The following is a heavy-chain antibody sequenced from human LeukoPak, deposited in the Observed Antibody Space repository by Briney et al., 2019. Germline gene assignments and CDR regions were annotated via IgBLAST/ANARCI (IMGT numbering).Heavy chain of an antibody. V-gene: IGHV1-18*01. D-gene: IGHD1-26*01. Sequence: ASVKVSCKASGYSYSNYAISRVRQAPGQGLEWMGWMSAFSGYTKYAQKFQGRVTMTEDTSTDTAYMELSSLRSEDTAVYYCATDLWEFDYWGQGTLVTVSS. CDR1: GYSYSNYA. CDR2: MSAFSGYT. CDR3: ATDLWEFDY. J-gene: IGHJ4*02.